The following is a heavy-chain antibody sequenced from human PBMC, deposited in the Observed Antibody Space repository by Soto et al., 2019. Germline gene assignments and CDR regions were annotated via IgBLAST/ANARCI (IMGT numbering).Heavy chain of an antibody. Sequence: SVKVSCKASGGTFSSYAISWVRQAPGQGLEWMGGIIPIFGTANYAQKFQGRVTITADESTSTAYMELSSLRSEDTAVYYCARDPSLLLSIAAAGPLWGQGTLVTVSS. CDR3: ARDPSLLLSIAAAGPL. CDR2: IIPIFGTA. V-gene: IGHV1-69*13. J-gene: IGHJ4*02. CDR1: GGTFSSYA. D-gene: IGHD6-13*01.